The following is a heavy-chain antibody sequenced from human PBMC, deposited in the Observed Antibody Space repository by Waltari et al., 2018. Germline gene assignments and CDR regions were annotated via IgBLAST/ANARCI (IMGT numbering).Heavy chain of an antibody. J-gene: IGHJ3*02. CDR3: ATDYDGNAYVAFDI. D-gene: IGHD3-22*01. CDR1: GFTASSNY. CDR2: IYSGGSGGNT. Sequence: EVQLVETGEGLIRPGGSLRLPCAAPGFTASSNYMPWVRQAPGKGLEWVSVIYSGGSGGNTYYADSVKGRFTISRDNSKNTLYLQMNGLRAEDTAMYYCATDYDGNAYVAFDIWGQGTMVTVSS. V-gene: IGHV3-53*02.